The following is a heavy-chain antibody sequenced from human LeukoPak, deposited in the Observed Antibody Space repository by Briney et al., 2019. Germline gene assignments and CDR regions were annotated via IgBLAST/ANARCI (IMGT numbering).Heavy chain of an antibody. CDR1: GFTFSSYG. D-gene: IGHD6-19*01. V-gene: IGHV3-23*01. CDR3: AKDRVGVAVAAY. Sequence: GASLRLSCAGSGFTFSSYGMTWVRQAPGKGLEWVSAISGSGGSTYYADSVKGRFTISRDNSKNTLYLQMNTLRAEGTAIYYCAKDRVGVAVAAYWGQGTLVTVSS. CDR2: ISGSGGST. J-gene: IGHJ4*02.